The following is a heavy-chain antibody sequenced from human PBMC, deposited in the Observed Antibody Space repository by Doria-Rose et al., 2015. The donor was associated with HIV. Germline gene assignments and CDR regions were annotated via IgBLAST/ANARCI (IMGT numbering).Heavy chain of an antibody. CDR3: ARVTRVWGCYRQGWFDT. CDR2: SYSSDASK. D-gene: IGHD3-16*02. CDR1: GFNLRDYE. J-gene: IGHJ5*02. Sequence: VQLVQSGGGLVQPGGSLRLSCAVSGFNLRDYEMNWVRQAPGQGLEWISSSYSSDASKHADDAVKGRFTISRDNANNSMYLQMISLMAEDTARYYCARVTRVWGCYRQGWFDTWGQGTLVTVAS. V-gene: IGHV3-48*03.